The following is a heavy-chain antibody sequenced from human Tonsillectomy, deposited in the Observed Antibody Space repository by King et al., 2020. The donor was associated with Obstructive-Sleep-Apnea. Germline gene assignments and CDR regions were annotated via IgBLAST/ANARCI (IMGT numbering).Heavy chain of an antibody. V-gene: IGHV4-31*03. Sequence: VQLQESGPGLVKPSQTLSLTCTVSGGSISSGGYYWSWIRQHPGKGLEWIGYIYYSGSTYYNPSLKSRVSISVDTSKNQFSLKLSSVTAADTAVYYCAGGGNGSGSYYNPDYYGMDVWGQGTTVTVSS. CDR3: AGGGNGSGSYYNPDYYGMDV. D-gene: IGHD3-10*01. CDR1: GGSISSGGYY. CDR2: IYYSGST. J-gene: IGHJ6*02.